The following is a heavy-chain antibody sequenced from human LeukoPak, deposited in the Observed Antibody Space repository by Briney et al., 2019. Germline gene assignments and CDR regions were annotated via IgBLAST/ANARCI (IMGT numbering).Heavy chain of an antibody. CDR2: IKQDGSEK. CDR1: GFTFSSYW. Sequence: GGSLRLSCAASGFTFSSYWMSWVRQAPGKGLEGVADIKQDGSEKYYVDSVKGRFTISRDNAKNSLYLQMNSLRAEDTAVYYCARDNVFSSSSPYYMDVWGKGTTVTVSS. J-gene: IGHJ6*03. CDR3: ARDNVFSSSSPYYMDV. D-gene: IGHD6-6*01. V-gene: IGHV3-7*01.